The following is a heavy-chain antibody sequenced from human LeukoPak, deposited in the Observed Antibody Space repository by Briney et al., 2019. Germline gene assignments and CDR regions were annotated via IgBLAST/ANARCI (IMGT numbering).Heavy chain of an antibody. V-gene: IGHV4-34*01. Sequence: SETLSLTCAVYGESFSGYFWSWIRQPPGKGLEWIGEINDSGFTNHNPYLKSRVIISVDTSKNQFSLKLSSVTAADTAVYYCARGMDYDFWSGLDFDYWGQGTLVTVSS. CDR1: GESFSGYF. CDR2: INDSGFT. D-gene: IGHD3-3*01. J-gene: IGHJ4*02. CDR3: ARGMDYDFWSGLDFDY.